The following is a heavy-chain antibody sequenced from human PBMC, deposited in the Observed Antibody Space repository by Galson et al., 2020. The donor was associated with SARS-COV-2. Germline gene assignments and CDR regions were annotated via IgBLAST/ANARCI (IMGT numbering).Heavy chain of an antibody. Sequence: SAKGRFTISRDNAKNSLYLQMDSLRAEDTAVYYCGRGPYGSGTSVDYWGQGTLVTVSS. J-gene: IGHJ4*02. CDR3: GRGPYGSGTSVDY. V-gene: IGHV3-48*03. D-gene: IGHD3-10*01.